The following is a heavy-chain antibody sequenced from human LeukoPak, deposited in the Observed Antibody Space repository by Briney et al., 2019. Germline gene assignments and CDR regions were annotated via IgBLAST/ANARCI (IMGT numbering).Heavy chain of an antibody. CDR2: IRYDGSNK. D-gene: IGHD3-22*01. J-gene: IGHJ4*02. V-gene: IGHV3-30*02. Sequence: GGSLRLSCAASGFTFSSYGMHWVRQAPGKGLEWVAFIRYDGSNKYYADSVKGRFTISRDNSKNTLYLQMNSLRAEDTAIYYCAEDRRGGLDSSGDWGQGALVTVSS. CDR3: AEDRRGGLDSSGD. CDR1: GFTFSSYG.